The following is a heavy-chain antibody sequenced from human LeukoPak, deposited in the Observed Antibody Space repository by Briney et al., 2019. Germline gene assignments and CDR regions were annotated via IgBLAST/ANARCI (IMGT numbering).Heavy chain of an antibody. V-gene: IGHV4-59*12. Sequence: PSETLSLTCTVSGGSISSYYWSWIRQPPGKGLEWIGYIYYSGSTNYNPSLKSRVTISVDTSKNQFSLKLSSVTAADTAVYYCARVSTAAVIDYWGQGTLITVSS. CDR1: GGSISSYY. CDR3: ARVSTAAVIDY. J-gene: IGHJ4*02. D-gene: IGHD6-13*01. CDR2: IYYSGST.